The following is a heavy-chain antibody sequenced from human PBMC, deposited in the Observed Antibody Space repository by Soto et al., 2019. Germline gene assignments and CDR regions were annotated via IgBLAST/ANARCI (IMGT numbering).Heavy chain of an antibody. CDR3: ARYSYGTQYGMDV. J-gene: IGHJ6*02. Sequence: SLKVSCKASGGTFSSYAISWVRQAPGQGLEWMGGIIPIFGTANYAQKFQGRVTITADKSTSTAYMELSSLRSEDTAVYYCARYSYGTQYGMDVWGQGTTVTVSS. CDR1: GGTFSSYA. D-gene: IGHD5-18*01. V-gene: IGHV1-69*06. CDR2: IIPIFGTA.